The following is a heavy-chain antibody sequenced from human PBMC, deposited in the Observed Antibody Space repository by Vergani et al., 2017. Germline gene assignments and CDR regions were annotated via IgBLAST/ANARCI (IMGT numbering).Heavy chain of an antibody. J-gene: IGHJ6*02. D-gene: IGHD3-3*01. CDR2: INPNSGGT. CDR1: GYTFTSYY. CDR3: ARGRFLEWLSYGMDV. V-gene: IGHV1-2*02. Sequence: QVQLVQSGAEVKKPGASVKVSCKASGYTFTSYYMHWVRQAPGQGLEWMGWINPNSGGTNYAQKFQGRVTMTRDTSISTAYMELSRLRSDDTAVYYCARGRFLEWLSYGMDVWGQGTTVTVSS.